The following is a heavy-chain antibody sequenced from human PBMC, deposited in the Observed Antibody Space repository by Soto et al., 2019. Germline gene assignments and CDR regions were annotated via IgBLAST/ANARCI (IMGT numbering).Heavy chain of an antibody. V-gene: IGHV1-46*01. CDR1: GYTFTSYY. Sequence: ASVKVSCKASGYTFTSYYMHWVRQAPGQGLEWMGIINPSGGSTSYAQKFQGRVTMTGDTSTSTVYMELSSLRSEDTAVYYCARPRNSVPDIVVVPAAIRSTDYYYYGMDVWGQGTTVTVSS. J-gene: IGHJ6*02. CDR3: ARPRNSVPDIVVVPAAIRSTDYYYYGMDV. CDR2: INPSGGST. D-gene: IGHD2-2*02.